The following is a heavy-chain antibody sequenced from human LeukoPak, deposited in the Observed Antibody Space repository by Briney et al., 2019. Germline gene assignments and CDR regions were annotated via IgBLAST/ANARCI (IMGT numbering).Heavy chain of an antibody. CDR1: GGSISSGSYY. CDR3: ARAGRARGYSYGQDFDY. Sequence: PSQTLSLTCTVSGGSISSGSYYWSWIRQPAGKGLEWIGRIYTSGSTNYNPSLKSRVTISVDTSKNQFSLKLSSVTAADTAVYYCARAGRARGYSYGQDFDYWGQGTLVTVSS. CDR2: IYTSGST. J-gene: IGHJ4*02. V-gene: IGHV4-61*02. D-gene: IGHD5-18*01.